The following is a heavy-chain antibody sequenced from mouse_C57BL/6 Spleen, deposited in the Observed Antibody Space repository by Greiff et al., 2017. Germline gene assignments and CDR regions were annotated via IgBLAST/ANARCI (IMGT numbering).Heavy chain of an antibody. V-gene: IGHV1-80*01. J-gene: IGHJ3*01. CDR3: ARRGGSSSAWFAY. CDR1: GYAFSSYW. Sequence: QVQLQQSGAELVKPGASVKISCKASGYAFSSYWMNWVKQRPGKGLEWIGQIYPGDGDTNYNGKFKGKATLTADKSSSTAYMQLSSLTSEDSAVYFGARRGGSSSAWFAYWGQGTLVTVSA. D-gene: IGHD1-1*01. CDR2: IYPGDGDT.